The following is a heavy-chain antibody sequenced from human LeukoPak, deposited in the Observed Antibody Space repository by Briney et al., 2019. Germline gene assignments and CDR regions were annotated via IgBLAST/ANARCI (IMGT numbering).Heavy chain of an antibody. Sequence: GASVILSCKTSGHTFTASYIHWVRQAPGQGLEWMGRINPNSGDTDYAQRFQGRVTMTRDTSINTAYMEVRRLTSDDTADYYCARSAEHCANGVCFTKYYMDVWGTGTTVTVSS. V-gene: IGHV1-2*02. CDR2: INPNSGDT. D-gene: IGHD2-8*01. J-gene: IGHJ6*03. CDR1: GHTFTASY. CDR3: ARSAEHCANGVCFTKYYMDV.